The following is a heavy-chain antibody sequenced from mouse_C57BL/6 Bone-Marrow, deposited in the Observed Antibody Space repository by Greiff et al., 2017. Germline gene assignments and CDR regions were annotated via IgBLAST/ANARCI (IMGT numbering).Heavy chain of an antibody. CDR2: IDPENGDT. V-gene: IGHV14-4*01. Sequence: EVQLQQSGAELVRPGASVKLSCTASGFNIQDDYMHWVKQRPEQGLEWIGWIDPENGDTEYASKFQGQATITADTSSNTAYLQLSSLTSEDTAVYYGTTDYYGSSPWYCDVWGTGTTVTVAS. J-gene: IGHJ1*03. D-gene: IGHD1-1*01. CDR3: TTDYYGSSPWYCDV. CDR1: GFNIQDDY.